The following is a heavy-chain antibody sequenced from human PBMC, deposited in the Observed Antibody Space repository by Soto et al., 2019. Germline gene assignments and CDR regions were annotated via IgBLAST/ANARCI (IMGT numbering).Heavy chain of an antibody. V-gene: IGHV3-30*18. D-gene: IGHD6-13*01. J-gene: IGHJ4*02. CDR1: GFTFSSYG. Sequence: QVQLVESGGGVVQPGRSLRLSCAASGFTFSSYGMHWVRQAPGKGLGWVAVISYDGSNKYYADSVKGRFTISRDNSKNTLYLQMNSLRAEDTAVYYCAKGPYSSSWFYFDYWGQGTLVTVSS. CDR3: AKGPYSSSWFYFDY. CDR2: ISYDGSNK.